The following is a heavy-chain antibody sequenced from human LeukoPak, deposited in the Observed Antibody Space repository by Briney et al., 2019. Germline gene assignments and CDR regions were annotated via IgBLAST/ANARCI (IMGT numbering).Heavy chain of an antibody. Sequence: GGSLRLSCAASGFTFSDYYMTWIRQAPGKGLEWVSYIGSGGSIINYADSVKGRFTISRDNAKSSLYMQLNSLTAEDTAVYYCARVAVIYQYYMDVWGRGTTVTVSS. CDR2: IGSGGSII. J-gene: IGHJ6*03. V-gene: IGHV3-11*04. CDR3: ARVAVIYQYYMDV. D-gene: IGHD2-2*01. CDR1: GFTFSDYY.